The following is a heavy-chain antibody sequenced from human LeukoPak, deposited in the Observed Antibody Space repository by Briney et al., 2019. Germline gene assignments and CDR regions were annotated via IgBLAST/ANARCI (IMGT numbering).Heavy chain of an antibody. Sequence: GGSLRLSCAASGFTFSSYAMHWVRQAPGKGLEWVAVISHDGSNKYYADSVKGRFTISRDNSKNTLYLQMNSLRAEDTAVYYCARDITIGTTRFDPWGQGTLVTVSP. CDR2: ISHDGSNK. CDR1: GFTFSSYA. CDR3: ARDITIGTTRFDP. V-gene: IGHV3-30-3*01. D-gene: IGHD1-1*01. J-gene: IGHJ5*02.